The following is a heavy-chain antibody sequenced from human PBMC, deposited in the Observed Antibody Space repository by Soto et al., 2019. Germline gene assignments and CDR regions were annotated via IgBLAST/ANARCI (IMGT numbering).Heavy chain of an antibody. Sequence: QVQLVQSGAEVKKPGASVKVSCKASGYTFSRSGISWVRQAPGQGLEWMGWINGYNGNTNYTQKMQGRITMTTDTPTSTAHVELRSLRSDDTAVYYCARMGNVPYYYSGMDVWGQGTTVIVSS. CDR3: ARMGNVPYYYSGMDV. J-gene: IGHJ6*02. CDR2: INGYNGNT. CDR1: GYTFSRSG. D-gene: IGHD1-1*01. V-gene: IGHV1-18*01.